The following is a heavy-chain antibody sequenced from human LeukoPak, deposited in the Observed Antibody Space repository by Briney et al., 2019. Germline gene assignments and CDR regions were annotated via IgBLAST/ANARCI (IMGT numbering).Heavy chain of an antibody. CDR1: GGSFSGYY. CDR2: INHSGST. D-gene: IGHD3-22*01. V-gene: IGHV4-34*01. Sequence: PSETLSPTCAVYGGSFSGYYWSWIRQPPGKGLEWIGEINHSGSTNYNPSLKSRVTISVDTSKNQFSLKLSSVTAADTAVYYCASTYNYYDSSGTFDYWGQGTLVTVSS. J-gene: IGHJ4*02. CDR3: ASTYNYYDSSGTFDY.